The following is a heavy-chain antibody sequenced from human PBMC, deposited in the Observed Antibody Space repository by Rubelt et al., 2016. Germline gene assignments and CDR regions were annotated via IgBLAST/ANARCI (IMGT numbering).Heavy chain of an antibody. CDR3: ARLYSSSSGWFDP. V-gene: IGHV5-51*01. CDR2: IHPGDSDT. J-gene: IGHJ5*02. Sequence: GLEWMGIIHPGDSDTRYSPSLQGQVTISVDKSISTAYLQWSSLKASDTAMYYCARLYSSSSGWFDPWGQGTLVTVSS. D-gene: IGHD6-6*01.